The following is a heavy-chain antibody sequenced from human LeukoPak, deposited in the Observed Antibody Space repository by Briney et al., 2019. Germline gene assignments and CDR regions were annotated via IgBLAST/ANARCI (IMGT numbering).Heavy chain of an antibody. D-gene: IGHD7-27*01. Sequence: PGGSLRLSCAASGFTFSSYAMSWVRQAPGKGLEYVSAISSNGGSTYYANSVKGRFTISRDNSKNTLYLQMGSLRAEDMAVYYCARGSPTLLGAFDIWGQGTMVTVSS. CDR3: ARGSPTLLGAFDI. V-gene: IGHV3-64*01. CDR1: GFTFSSYA. J-gene: IGHJ3*02. CDR2: ISSNGGST.